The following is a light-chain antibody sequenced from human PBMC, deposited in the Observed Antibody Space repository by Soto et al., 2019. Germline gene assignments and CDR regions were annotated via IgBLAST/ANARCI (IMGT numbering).Light chain of an antibody. CDR2: SDN. J-gene: IGLJ1*01. Sequence: QSVLTQPPSASGTPGQRVTISCSGSSSNTGSNTVNWFQQLPGTAPKLLIYSDNQRPSGVPGRFSGSKSGTSASLAISGLQSEDEADYYCAAWADSLNGRHVFGTGTKVTVL. V-gene: IGLV1-44*01. CDR1: SSNTGSNT. CDR3: AAWADSLNGRHV.